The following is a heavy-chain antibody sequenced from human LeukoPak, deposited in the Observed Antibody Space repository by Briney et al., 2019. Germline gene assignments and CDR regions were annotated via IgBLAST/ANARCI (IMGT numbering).Heavy chain of an antibody. D-gene: IGHD2-2*01. V-gene: IGHV4-59*04. CDR1: GGSISSYY. Sequence: PSETLSLTCTVSGGSISSYYWSWIRQPPGKGLEWIVTVYYSGNTYYNPSLKSRVTISVDASKNQFSLRLSSVTAADTALYYCARNASSLGAGAFDIWGQGTMVTVSS. CDR2: VYYSGNT. CDR3: ARNASSLGAGAFDI. J-gene: IGHJ3*02.